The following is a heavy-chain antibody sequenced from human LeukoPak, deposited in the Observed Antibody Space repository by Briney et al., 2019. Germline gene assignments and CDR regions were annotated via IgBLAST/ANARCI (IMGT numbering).Heavy chain of an antibody. V-gene: IGHV4-31*03. CDR1: GGSIRTDGYY. D-gene: IGHD2-2*01. Sequence: PSETLSLTCTVSGGSIRTDGYYWSWIRHHPGKGLEWIGYIHYSGRTHYSPSLKSRLLLSIDTSKKQFSLRLSSVTVADTAVYYCASTRRDARYSDSWGQGTLVTVSS. J-gene: IGHJ4*02. CDR3: ASTRRDARYSDS. CDR2: IHYSGRT.